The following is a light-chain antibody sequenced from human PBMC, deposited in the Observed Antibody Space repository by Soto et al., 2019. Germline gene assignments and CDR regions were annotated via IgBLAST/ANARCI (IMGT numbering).Light chain of an antibody. CDR1: QSISDR. CDR3: QEYNSHSRYT. CDR2: KAS. J-gene: IGKJ2*01. V-gene: IGKV1-5*03. Sequence: DIQMTQSPSTLSASVGDRVTITCRGSQSISDRLAWYQQKPGKAPKLLIYKASSLESGVPSRFSGSGSGTEFTLTISILQPDDYATYYCQEYNSHSRYTFGQGTKLEIK.